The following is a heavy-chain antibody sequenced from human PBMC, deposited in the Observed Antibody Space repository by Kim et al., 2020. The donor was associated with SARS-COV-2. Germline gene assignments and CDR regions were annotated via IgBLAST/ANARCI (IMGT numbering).Heavy chain of an antibody. CDR2: ISGSGGST. CDR3: AKDLFYGSGSYPYGMDV. Sequence: GGSLRLSCAASGFTFSSYAMSWVRQAPGKGLEWVSAISGSGGSTYYADSVKGRFTISRDNSKNTLYLQMNSLRAEDTAVYYCAKDLFYGSGSYPYGMDVWGQGTTVTVSS. J-gene: IGHJ6*02. CDR1: GFTFSSYA. V-gene: IGHV3-23*01. D-gene: IGHD3-10*01.